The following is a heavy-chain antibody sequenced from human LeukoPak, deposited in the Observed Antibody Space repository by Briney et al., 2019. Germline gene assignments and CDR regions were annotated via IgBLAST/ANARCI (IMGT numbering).Heavy chain of an antibody. J-gene: IGHJ6*03. V-gene: IGHV3-20*04. CDR2: INWNGVST. CDR1: GFTFDDYG. Sequence: GGSLRLSCTASGFTFDDYGMTWVRQAPGKGLEWVSGINWNGVSTGYADSVKGRFTISRDNAKNSLYLQMNSLRAEDTALYYCARSPRIIIVRGLISYYYYMDVWGKGTTVTVSS. D-gene: IGHD3-10*01. CDR3: ARSPRIIIVRGLISYYYYMDV.